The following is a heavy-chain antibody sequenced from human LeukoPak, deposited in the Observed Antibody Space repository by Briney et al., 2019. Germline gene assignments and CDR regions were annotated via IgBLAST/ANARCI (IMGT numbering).Heavy chain of an antibody. D-gene: IGHD3-10*01. CDR2: INHSGST. J-gene: IGHJ5*02. V-gene: IGHV4-34*01. CDR1: GGSFSGYY. Sequence: SETLSLTCAVYGGSFSGYYWSWIRQPPGKGLEWIGEINHSGSTNYNPSLKSRVTISVDTSKNQFSLKLSSVTAADTAVYYCARGYGSADHWGQGTLVTVSS. CDR3: ARGYGSADH.